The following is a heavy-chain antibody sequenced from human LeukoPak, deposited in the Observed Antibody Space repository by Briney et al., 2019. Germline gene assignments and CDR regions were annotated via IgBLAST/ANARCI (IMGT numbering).Heavy chain of an antibody. CDR3: ARLGVFQDY. V-gene: IGHV4-34*01. CDR1: GGSLSGYY. Sequence: SETLSLTCAVYGGSLSGYYWSWIRQPPGKGLEWIGEINHSGSTNYNPSLKSRVTISVDTSKNQFSLKLSSVTAADTAVYYCARLGVFQDYWGQGTLVTVSS. J-gene: IGHJ4*02. D-gene: IGHD1-26*01. CDR2: INHSGST.